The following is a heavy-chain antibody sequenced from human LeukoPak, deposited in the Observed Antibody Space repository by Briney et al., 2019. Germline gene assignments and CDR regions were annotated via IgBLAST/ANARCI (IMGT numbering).Heavy chain of an antibody. CDR3: ARGLPSPTNQYYMDC. V-gene: IGHV1-2*02. Sequence: ASVKVSCKASGYTFTGYYIHWVRQAPGHGLEWMGLINPNSGGTYFAQKFQGRVIMTRATSISTAYMELSRLTSDDTTVSFCARGLPSPTNQYYMDCWGKGTTVTVSS. D-gene: IGHD1-26*01. J-gene: IGHJ6*03. CDR2: INPNSGGT. CDR1: GYTFTGYY.